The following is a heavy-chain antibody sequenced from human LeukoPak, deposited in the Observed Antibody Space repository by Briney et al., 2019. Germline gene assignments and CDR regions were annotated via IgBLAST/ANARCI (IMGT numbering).Heavy chain of an antibody. J-gene: IGHJ4*02. CDR3: AKDHAWWLPPGTAPGHLFDY. V-gene: IGHV3-23*01. CDR2: ISGSGGST. CDR1: GFSFSSYA. Sequence: GGSLRLSCAASGFSFSSYAMSWVRQAPGKGLEWVSAISGSGGSTYYADSVKGRFTISRDNSKNTLYLQMNSLRAEDTAVYYCAKDHAWWLPPGTAPGHLFDYWGQGTLVTVSS. D-gene: IGHD5-12*01.